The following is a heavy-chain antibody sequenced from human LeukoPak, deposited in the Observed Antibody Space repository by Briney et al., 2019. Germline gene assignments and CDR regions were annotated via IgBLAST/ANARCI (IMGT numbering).Heavy chain of an antibody. D-gene: IGHD3-22*01. J-gene: IGHJ5*01. CDR3: AKDRPNFHENSGHYYRRDGDS. CDR1: GFTFSTYA. V-gene: IGHV3-23*01. Sequence: GGSLRLSCAASGFTFSTYAMSWVRQAPGKGLEWVSTISGSAGSTYYADSVKGRFTISRDNSKNTLYLQMSSLRAEDTAIYYCAKDRPNFHENSGHYYRRDGDSWGQGTLVTVSS. CDR2: ISGSAGST.